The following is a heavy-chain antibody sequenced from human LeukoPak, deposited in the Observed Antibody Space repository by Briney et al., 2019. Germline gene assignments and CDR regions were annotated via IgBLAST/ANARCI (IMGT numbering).Heavy chain of an antibody. Sequence: PSETLSLTCIVSGGSISSSTYYWGWIRQPPGKGLEWIGYIYYSGSTNYNPSLNSRVTISVDTSKNQFSLKLSSVTPADTAVYYCARDGLSWGFDYWGQGTLVTVSS. V-gene: IGHV4-61*01. J-gene: IGHJ4*02. D-gene: IGHD3-16*01. CDR3: ARDGLSWGFDY. CDR1: GGSISSSTYY. CDR2: IYYSGST.